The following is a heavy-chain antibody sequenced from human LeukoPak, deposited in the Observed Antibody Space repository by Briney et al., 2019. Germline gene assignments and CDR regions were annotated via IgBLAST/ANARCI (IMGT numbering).Heavy chain of an antibody. J-gene: IGHJ4*02. Sequence: GGSLRLSCVLSGLTFSDAWMSWVRQAPGKGLEWVGRIRNDRITKHPAPVQGRFSISRNNSKNTSYQQKNNLRTEDRGMYFCTLNATIFSVDYWGQGTLVTVSS. CDR1: GLTFSDAW. CDR3: TLNATIFSVDY. V-gene: IGHV3-15*01. CDR2: IRNDRIT. D-gene: IGHD5-12*01.